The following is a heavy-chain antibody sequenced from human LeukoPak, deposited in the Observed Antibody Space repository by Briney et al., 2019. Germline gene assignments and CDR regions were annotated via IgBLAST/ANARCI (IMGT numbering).Heavy chain of an antibody. CDR1: GFAFSSYG. D-gene: IGHD6-13*01. V-gene: IGHV3-33*01. CDR2: IWYGGSTK. J-gene: IGHJ4*02. CDR3: ARSMGFIAAAGTDY. Sequence: GGSLRLSCAASGFAFSSYGMHWVRQAPGKGLEWVAVIWYGGSTKYYADSVKGRFTISRDNAKNSLYLQMNSLRAEDTAVYYCARSMGFIAAAGTDYWGQGTLVTVSS.